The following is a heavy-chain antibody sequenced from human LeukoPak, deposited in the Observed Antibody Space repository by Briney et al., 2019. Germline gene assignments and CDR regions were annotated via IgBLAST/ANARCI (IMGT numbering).Heavy chain of an antibody. CDR3: ARDDTVYFDY. CDR2: IWYDGSNK. D-gene: IGHD2-2*02. V-gene: IGHV3-33*01. J-gene: IGHJ4*02. Sequence: PGGSLRLSCAASGSTFSSYGMHWVRQAPDKGLEWVAIIWYDGSNKFYADSVKGRFTISRDNSKNTLYLQMNSLRAEDTAVYYCARDDTVYFDYWGQGTLVTVSS. CDR1: GSTFSSYG.